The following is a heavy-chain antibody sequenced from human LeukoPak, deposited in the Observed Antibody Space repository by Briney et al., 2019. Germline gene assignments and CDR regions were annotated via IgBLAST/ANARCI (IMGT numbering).Heavy chain of an antibody. CDR2: IWYDGSNK. Sequence: GRSLRLSCAASGFTFSSYGMHWVRQAPGKGLEWVAVIWYDGSNKYYADSVKGRFTISRDNSKNTLYLQMNSLRAEDTAVYYCARLGYSSSWYADYWGQGTLVTVSS. V-gene: IGHV3-33*01. J-gene: IGHJ4*02. CDR3: ARLGYSSSWYADY. CDR1: GFTFSSYG. D-gene: IGHD6-13*01.